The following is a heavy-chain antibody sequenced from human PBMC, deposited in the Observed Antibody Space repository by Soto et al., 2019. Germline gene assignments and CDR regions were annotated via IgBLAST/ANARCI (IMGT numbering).Heavy chain of an antibody. D-gene: IGHD5-18*01. CDR2: ISVSGRTI. J-gene: IGHJ5*01. Sequence: GESLSLSCTASGFLFSNYEMNWVRQAPGKGLEWVAYISVSGRTIYYADSVKGRFTISRDNAKKSLFLQMDSLRAEDTAVYHCARDGALDTTLAGLYKWFDSWGQGTQVTVSS. V-gene: IGHV3-48*03. CDR1: GFLFSNYE. CDR3: ARDGALDTTLAGLYKWFDS.